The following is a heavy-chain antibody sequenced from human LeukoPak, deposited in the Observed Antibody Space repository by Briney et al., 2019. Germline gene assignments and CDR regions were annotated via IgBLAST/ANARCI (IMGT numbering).Heavy chain of an antibody. D-gene: IGHD6-13*01. CDR3: ARTQKLGTYYFDY. J-gene: IGHJ4*02. CDR2: INPNSGGT. V-gene: IGHV1-2*02. Sequence: ASAKVSCKASGYTFTGYYMHWVRQAPGQGLEWMGWINPNSGGTNYAQKFQGRVTITADKSTSTAYMELSSLRSEDTAVYYCARTQKLGTYYFDYWGQGTLVTVSS. CDR1: GYTFTGYY.